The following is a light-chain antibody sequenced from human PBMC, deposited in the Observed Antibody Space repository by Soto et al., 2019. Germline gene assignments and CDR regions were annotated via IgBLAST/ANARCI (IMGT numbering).Light chain of an antibody. Sequence: EIVLTQSPGTLSLSPGERVTLSCRASQSLSGNYLAWYQQKPGQAPRLLIYGAYNRATGIPARFSGGESGTHFALTINKMENDDVSVYYYHRHGPSPITFGQGTRLEIK. CDR2: GAY. CDR3: HRHGPSPIT. J-gene: IGKJ5*01. V-gene: IGKV3-20*01. CDR1: QSLSGNY.